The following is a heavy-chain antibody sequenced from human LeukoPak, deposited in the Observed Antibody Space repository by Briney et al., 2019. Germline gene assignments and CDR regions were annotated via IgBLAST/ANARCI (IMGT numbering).Heavy chain of an antibody. Sequence: TGGSLRLSCAASEFTFSRYWMQWVRQAPGKVLVCVSRINSDGTITNYADSVKGRFTISRDNAKNTLYLQMNSLRAEDTAVYYCVRDSSASYWGQGTLVTVSS. D-gene: IGHD3-22*01. V-gene: IGHV3-74*01. CDR3: VRDSSASY. J-gene: IGHJ4*02. CDR2: INSDGTIT. CDR1: EFTFSRYW.